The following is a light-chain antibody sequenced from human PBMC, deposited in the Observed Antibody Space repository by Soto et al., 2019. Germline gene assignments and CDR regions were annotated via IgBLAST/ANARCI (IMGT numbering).Light chain of an antibody. CDR3: AAWDDSLNGYV. Sequence: QSVLTQPPSASGTPGQRVTISCSGSSSNIGSNSVSWYQQLPGTAPKLLIYNNNQRPSGVPDRFSGSKSGTSGSLANSGLQSGDEADYYCAAWDDSLNGYVFGTGTKLTVL. V-gene: IGLV1-44*01. CDR2: NNN. J-gene: IGLJ1*01. CDR1: SSNIGSNS.